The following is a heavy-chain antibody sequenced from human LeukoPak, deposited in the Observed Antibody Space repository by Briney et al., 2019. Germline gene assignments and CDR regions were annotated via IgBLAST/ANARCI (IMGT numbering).Heavy chain of an antibody. CDR1: GGTFNNYA. V-gene: IGHV1-69*01. CDR3: AREVPTVLLPTAMMGWFDP. Sequence: SVKVSCKASGGTFNNYAITWVRQAPGQGLEWMGGIIPVFGTTNYAQKFQDRVTITADESTTTAYMELSSLGSEDTAVYYCAREVPTVLLPTAMMGWFDPWGQGILVTVSS. D-gene: IGHD2-2*01. CDR2: IIPVFGTT. J-gene: IGHJ5*02.